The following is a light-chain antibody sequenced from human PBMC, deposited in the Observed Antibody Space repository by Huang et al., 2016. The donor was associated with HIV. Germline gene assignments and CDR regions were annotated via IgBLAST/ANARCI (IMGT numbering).Light chain of an antibody. J-gene: IGKJ2*01. CDR2: GAS. CDR3: YQYNNLPPQHT. V-gene: IGKV3-15*01. Sequence: EVVLTQSPATLSVSPGERATVSCRARDSIGSNLAWYQQRPGQAPRLLIQGASTRATGIPARFSGSGSGTEFALTISSLRSEDSAVYYCYQYNNLPPQHTFGQGTKLEIK. CDR1: DSIGSN.